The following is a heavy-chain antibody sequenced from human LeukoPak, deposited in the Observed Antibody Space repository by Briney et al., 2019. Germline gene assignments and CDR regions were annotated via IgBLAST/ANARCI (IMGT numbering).Heavy chain of an antibody. D-gene: IGHD2-2*01. J-gene: IGHJ1*01. CDR2: INPNSGGT. Sequence: ASVKVSCKASGYTFTGYYMHWARQAPGQGLEWMGWINPNSGGTNYAQKSQGRVTMTRDTSISTAYMELSRLRSDDTAVYYCARADIVVVPAAQEFQHWGQGTLVTVSS. V-gene: IGHV1-2*02. CDR1: GYTFTGYY. CDR3: ARADIVVVPAAQEFQH.